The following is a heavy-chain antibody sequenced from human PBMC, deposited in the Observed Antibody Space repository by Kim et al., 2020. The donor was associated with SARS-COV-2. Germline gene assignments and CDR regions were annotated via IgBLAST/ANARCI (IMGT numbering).Heavy chain of an antibody. J-gene: IGHJ4*01. CDR3: ARVAGDLGPDLYYFD. CDR1: GASMSSGDYY. CDR2: ISNSGTT. Sequence: SETLSLTCTVSGASMSSGDYYWSWIRQPPGKGLEWFGRISNSGTTYYNPFLESRVIISLDMSKNQFSLKLSSETAAATAVYYFARVAGDLGPDLYYFD. D-gene: IGHD3-16*01. V-gene: IGHV4-30-4*01.